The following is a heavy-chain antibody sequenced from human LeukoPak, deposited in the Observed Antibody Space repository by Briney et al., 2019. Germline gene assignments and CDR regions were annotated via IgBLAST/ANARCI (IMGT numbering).Heavy chain of an antibody. CDR1: GYTFTGDY. D-gene: IGHD3-10*01. CDR2: INPNSGGT. CDR3: ARVLWFGELFT. V-gene: IGHV1-2*02. Sequence: GASVKVSCKASGYTFTGDYMHWVRQAPGQGLEWMGWINPNSGGTNYAQKFQGRVTMTRDTSIGTAYMELSRLRSDDTAVYYCARVLWFGELFTWGQGTLVTVSS. J-gene: IGHJ5*02.